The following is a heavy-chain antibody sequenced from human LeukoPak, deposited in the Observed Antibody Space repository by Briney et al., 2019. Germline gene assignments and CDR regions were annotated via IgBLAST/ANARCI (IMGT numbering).Heavy chain of an antibody. CDR1: GGSFSGYY. J-gene: IGHJ4*02. CDR2: INHSGST. D-gene: IGHD3-10*01. Sequence: SETLSLTCAVCGGSFSGYYWSWIRQPPGKGLEWIGEINHSGSTNYNPSLKSRVTISVDTSKNQFSLKLSSVTAADTAVYYCARGPITMVRGAPIRYWGQGTLVTVSS. V-gene: IGHV4-34*01. CDR3: ARGPITMVRGAPIRY.